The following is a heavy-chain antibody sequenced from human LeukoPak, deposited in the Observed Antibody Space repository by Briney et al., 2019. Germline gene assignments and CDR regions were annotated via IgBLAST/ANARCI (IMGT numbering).Heavy chain of an antibody. CDR2: IWYDGSNK. CDR1: GFTFSSYG. J-gene: IGHJ3*02. D-gene: IGHD1-26*01. V-gene: IGHV3-33*01. Sequence: GGSLRLSCAASGFTFSSYGMHWVRQAPGKGLEWVAVIWYDGSNKYYADSVKGRFTISRDNSKNTLYLQMSSLRAEDAAVYYCARDKWVLTTAAFAIWGQGTMVTVAS. CDR3: ARDKWVLTTAAFAI.